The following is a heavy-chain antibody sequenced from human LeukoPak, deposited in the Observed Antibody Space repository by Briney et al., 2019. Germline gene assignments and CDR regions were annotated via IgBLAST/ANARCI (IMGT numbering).Heavy chain of an antibody. CDR3: ATEGGDYDILTGYQPGGAFDI. V-gene: IGHV4-31*03. Sequence: KSSETLSLTCTVSGGSISSGGYYWSWIRQHPGKGLEWIGYIYYSGSTYYNPSLKSRVTISVDTSKNQFSLKLSSVTAADTAVYYCATEGGDYDILTGYQPGGAFDIWGQGTMVTVSS. J-gene: IGHJ3*02. D-gene: IGHD3-9*01. CDR2: IYYSGST. CDR1: GGSISSGGYY.